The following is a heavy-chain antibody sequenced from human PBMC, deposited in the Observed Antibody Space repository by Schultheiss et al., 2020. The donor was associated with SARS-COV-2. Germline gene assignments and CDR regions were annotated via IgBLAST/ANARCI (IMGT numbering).Heavy chain of an antibody. CDR3: ARGATISTSQPSWFDP. CDR1: GGSISSGGYY. D-gene: IGHD2-2*01. CDR2: ISHSGST. Sequence: SQTLSLTCAVSGGSISSGGYYWSWIRQPPGKGLEWIGEISHSGSTKYNPSLKSRVTISVDTSKNQFSLKLSSVTAADTAVYYCARGATISTSQPSWFDPWGQGTLVTVSS. J-gene: IGHJ5*02. V-gene: IGHV4-34*01.